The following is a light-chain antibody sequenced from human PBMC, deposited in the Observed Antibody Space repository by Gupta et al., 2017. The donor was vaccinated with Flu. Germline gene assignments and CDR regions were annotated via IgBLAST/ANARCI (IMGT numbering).Light chain of an antibody. CDR2: SNN. Sequence: HFVLTQPPSASGTPGQRVTISCSGSNSNIGSNTVNWYQQLPATAPKLLMYSNNQRPSGVPDRVSCYKAGNYASLATSGLQSEEEADDYCVDSDASMSTPVFGGGTKLTVL. CDR1: NSNIGSNT. V-gene: IGLV1-44*01. CDR3: VDSDASMSTPV. J-gene: IGLJ2*01.